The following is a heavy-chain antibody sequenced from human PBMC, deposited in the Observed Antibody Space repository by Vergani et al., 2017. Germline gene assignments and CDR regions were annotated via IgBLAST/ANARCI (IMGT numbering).Heavy chain of an antibody. CDR2: IYSGGSST. Sequence: EVQLLESGGGLVQPGGSLRLSCAASGFTFSSYAMSWVRQAPGKGLEWVSVIYSGGSSTYYADSVKGRFTISRDNSKNTLYLQMNSLRAEDTAVYYCAKEGNYYYYMDVWGKGTTVTVS. CDR3: AKEGNYYYYMDV. V-gene: IGHV3-23*03. J-gene: IGHJ6*03. CDR1: GFTFSSYA.